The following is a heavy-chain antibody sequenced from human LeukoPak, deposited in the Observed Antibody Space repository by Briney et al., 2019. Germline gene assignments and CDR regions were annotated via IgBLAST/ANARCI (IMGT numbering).Heavy chain of an antibody. D-gene: IGHD5-24*01. CDR1: GGSLSGYY. CDR3: AREGLRNVHNPLGY. J-gene: IGHJ4*02. Sequence: SETLSLTCAVYGGSLSGYYWSWIRPPPGQGLEWIGEIKESEKTNYNPSLKSRVTISIDTSKNQFSLKLSSVTAADTAVYYCAREGLRNVHNPLGYWGQGTLVTVSS. V-gene: IGHV4-34*01. CDR2: IKESEKT.